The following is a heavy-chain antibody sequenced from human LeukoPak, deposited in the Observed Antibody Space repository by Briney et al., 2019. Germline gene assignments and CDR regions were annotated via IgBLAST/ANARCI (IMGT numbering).Heavy chain of an antibody. Sequence: GGSLRLSCAASGFTFSSYGMTWVRQAPGKGLEWVSVISGSGVTTYYADSVKGRFTISRHISQNTLYLQMNSLRAEDTAVYYCARVRLGSGWSLFDFWGQGTLVTVSS. CDR1: GFTFSSYG. CDR2: ISGSGVTT. CDR3: ARVRLGSGWSLFDF. J-gene: IGHJ4*02. V-gene: IGHV3-23*01. D-gene: IGHD6-19*01.